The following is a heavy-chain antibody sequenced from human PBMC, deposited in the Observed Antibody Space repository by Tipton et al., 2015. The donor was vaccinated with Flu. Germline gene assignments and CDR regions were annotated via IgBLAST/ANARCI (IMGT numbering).Heavy chain of an antibody. D-gene: IGHD3-22*01. Sequence: TLSLTCTVSGGSISSSSYYWGWIRRPPGKGLEWIGSIYYSGSTYYNPSLKSRVTISVDTSKNQFSLKLSSVTAADTAVYYCARLLLDRATHYYYYMDVWGKGTTVTVSS. CDR1: GGSISSSSYY. CDR2: IYYSGST. CDR3: ARLLLDRATHYYYYMDV. J-gene: IGHJ6*03. V-gene: IGHV4-39*01.